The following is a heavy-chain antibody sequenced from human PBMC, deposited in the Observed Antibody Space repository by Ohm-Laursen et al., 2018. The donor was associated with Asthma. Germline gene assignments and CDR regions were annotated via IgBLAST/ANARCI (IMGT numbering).Heavy chain of an antibody. J-gene: IGHJ2*01. CDR2: ISSSSSYI. CDR3: ARVPIAAAGSFDL. D-gene: IGHD6-13*01. V-gene: IGHV3-21*01. Sequence: SLRLSCTASGFTFSSYSMNWVRQAPGKGLEWVSSISSSSSYIYYADSVKGRFTISRDNAKNSLYLQMNSLRAEDTAVYCCARVPIAAAGSFDLWGRGTLVTVSS. CDR1: GFTFSSYS.